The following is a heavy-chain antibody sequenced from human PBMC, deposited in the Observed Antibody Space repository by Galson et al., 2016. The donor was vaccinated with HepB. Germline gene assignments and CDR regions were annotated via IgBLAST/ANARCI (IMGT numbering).Heavy chain of an antibody. CDR2: IGGGVGTT. CDR1: GFTFSNYA. V-gene: IGHV3-23*01. D-gene: IGHD2-2*01. Sequence: SLRLSCAASGFTFSNYAMTWVRQAPGKGLEWVSTIGGGVGTTYYADSVKGRFTVSRDNSKNTVYLQINSLRTEDTAVYYCARDQGQLLWGNAEWFQDWGQGTLVTVSS. CDR3: ARDQGQLLWGNAEWFQD. J-gene: IGHJ1*01.